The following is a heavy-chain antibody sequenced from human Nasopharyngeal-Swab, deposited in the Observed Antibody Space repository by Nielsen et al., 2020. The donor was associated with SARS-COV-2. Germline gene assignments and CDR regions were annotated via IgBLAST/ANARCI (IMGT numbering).Heavy chain of an antibody. V-gene: IGHV3-21*01. CDR2: ISSSSSYI. J-gene: IGHJ5*02. CDR1: GFTLSSYS. D-gene: IGHD1-26*01. CDR3: AKVLLVGATYGWFDP. Sequence: GESLKISCAASGFTLSSYSMNWVRQAPGKGLEWVSSISSSSSYIFYADSVKGRFTISRDNAKNTLYLQMNSLRAEDTAVYYCAKVLLVGATYGWFDPWGQGTLVTVSS.